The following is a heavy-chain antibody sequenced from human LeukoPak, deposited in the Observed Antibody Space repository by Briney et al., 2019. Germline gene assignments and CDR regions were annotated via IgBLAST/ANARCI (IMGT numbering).Heavy chain of an antibody. J-gene: IGHJ5*02. CDR2: IYYSGST. Sequence: SETLSLTCTLSGGSISSSSYYWGWIRQPPGKGLEWIGYIYYSGSTNYNPSLKSRVTISVDTSKNQFSLKLTSVTAADTAVYYCARSLGCCSGGSCYPNWFDPWGQGTLVTVSS. V-gene: IGHV4-61*05. D-gene: IGHD2-15*01. CDR1: GGSISSSSYY. CDR3: ARSLGCCSGGSCYPNWFDP.